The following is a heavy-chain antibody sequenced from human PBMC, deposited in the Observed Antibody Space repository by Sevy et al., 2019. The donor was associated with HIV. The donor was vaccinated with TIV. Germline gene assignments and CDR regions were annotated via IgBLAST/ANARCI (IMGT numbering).Heavy chain of an antibody. CDR3: ARVWGPFTFGGVKPAAGAFDI. CDR1: GGSISSYY. D-gene: IGHD3-16*01. CDR2: IYYSGST. J-gene: IGHJ3*02. Sequence: SETLSLTCTVSGGSISSYYWCWIRQPPGKGLEWIGYIYYSGSTNYNPSLKSRVTISVDTSKNQFSLKLSSVTAADTAVYYCARVWGPFTFGGVKPAAGAFDIWGQGTMVTVSS. V-gene: IGHV4-59*01.